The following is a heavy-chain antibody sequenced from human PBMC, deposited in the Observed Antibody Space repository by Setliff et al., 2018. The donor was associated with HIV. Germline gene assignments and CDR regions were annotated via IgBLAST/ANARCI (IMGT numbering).Heavy chain of an antibody. Sequence: GGSLRLSCAASGFTFSSYAMSWVRQAPGKGLEWVSAISGSGGSTYYADSVKGRFTISRDNSKDTLYLQMNSLRAEDTAVYYCAKAPGVRNAFDYWGQGTLVTVSS. V-gene: IGHV3-23*01. CDR2: ISGSGGST. CDR3: AKAPGVRNAFDY. D-gene: IGHD3-10*01. J-gene: IGHJ4*02. CDR1: GFTFSSYA.